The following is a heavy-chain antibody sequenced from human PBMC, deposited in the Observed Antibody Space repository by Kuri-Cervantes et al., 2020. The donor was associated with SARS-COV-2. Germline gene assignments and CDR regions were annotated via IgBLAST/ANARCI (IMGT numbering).Heavy chain of an antibody. V-gene: IGHV4-61*01. CDR3: ARTLDYYGSGTYCFDY. CDR2: IYYSGST. Sequence: SETLSLTCIVSGGSVSSGSHYWSWIRQPPGKGLEWIGYIYYSGSTKYNPSLKSRVTVSVDTSKNQFSLKLNSVTPADTAVYYCARTLDYYGSGTYCFDYWGQGTLVTVSS. D-gene: IGHD3-10*01. J-gene: IGHJ4*02. CDR1: GGSVSSGSHY.